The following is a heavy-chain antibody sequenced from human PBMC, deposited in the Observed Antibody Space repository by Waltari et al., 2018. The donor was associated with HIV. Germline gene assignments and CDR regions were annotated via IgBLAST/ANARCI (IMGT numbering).Heavy chain of an antibody. CDR2: IGGGGDRS. V-gene: IGHV3-23*01. J-gene: IGHJ4*02. D-gene: IGHD3-3*01. Sequence: VQLLESGGGLVQSGGSLTLSCAASGFGFSSYAMIWVRQGPGKGLEWVSAIGGGGDRSYYGDSVKGRFTISRDNSKNTLSLQMNGLRAEDTAVYYCVKGGGYYDSTGNVPFDYWGQGSLVTVSS. CDR1: GFGFSSYA. CDR3: VKGGGYYDSTGNVPFDY.